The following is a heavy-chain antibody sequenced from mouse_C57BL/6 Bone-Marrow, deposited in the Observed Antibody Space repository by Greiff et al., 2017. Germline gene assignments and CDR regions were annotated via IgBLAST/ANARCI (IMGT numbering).Heavy chain of an antibody. D-gene: IGHD1-1*01. V-gene: IGHV1-19*01. J-gene: IGHJ3*01. CDR3: ARRGSSYGWFAY. CDR1: GYTFTDYY. Sequence: VQLQQSGPVLVKPGASVKMSCKASGYTFTDYYMNWVKQSHGKSLEWIGVINPYNGGTSYNQKFKGKATLTVDKSSSTAYMELNSLTSEDSAVYYCARRGSSYGWFAYWGQGTLVTVAA. CDR2: INPYNGGT.